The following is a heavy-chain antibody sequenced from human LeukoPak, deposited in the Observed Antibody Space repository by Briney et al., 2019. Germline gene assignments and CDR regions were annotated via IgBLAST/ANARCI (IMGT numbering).Heavy chain of an antibody. CDR1: GFTFSSYG. J-gene: IGHJ6*02. CDR3: AKSGTMVTIYYGMDV. V-gene: IGHV3-30*18. CDR2: ISYDGSND. Sequence: TLRLSCAASGFTFSSYGMHWLRPAPGKGLEWVAVISYDGSNDYYTYSVKGRFTSSRHNSKNTLYLQMNSLRAEDTAVYYCAKSGTMVTIYYGMDVWGQGTTVTVSS. D-gene: IGHD4/OR15-4a*01.